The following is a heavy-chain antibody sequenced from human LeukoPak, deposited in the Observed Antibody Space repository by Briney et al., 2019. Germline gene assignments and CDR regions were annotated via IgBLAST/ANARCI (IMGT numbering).Heavy chain of an antibody. V-gene: IGHV1-46*01. CDR3: ARDRPYDFWSGPSNWFDP. J-gene: IGHJ5*02. D-gene: IGHD3-3*01. CDR1: GYTFTSYY. CDR2: INTRGGST. Sequence: ASLKLSCTVSGYTFTSYYMHWVRQAPGQGHGWMGIINTRGGSTSYAQKFQGRVTMTRDMSTSTVYMELSSLRSEDTAVYYCARDRPYDFWSGPSNWFDPWGQGTLVTVSS.